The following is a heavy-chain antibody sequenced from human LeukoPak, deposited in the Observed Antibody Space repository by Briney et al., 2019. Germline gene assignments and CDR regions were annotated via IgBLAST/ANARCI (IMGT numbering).Heavy chain of an antibody. CDR3: TRGSLSGSSRDY. J-gene: IGHJ4*02. Sequence: ASVTVSCKASGYTFTGYDINWVRQALGQGLEWMGWMNPSTGDTGYAQKFQGRVTITRNTSVDTAFMELSGLGSEDTAVYYCTRGSLSGSSRDYWGQGTLVTVSS. D-gene: IGHD1-26*01. CDR1: GYTFTGYD. CDR2: MNPSTGDT. V-gene: IGHV1-8*01.